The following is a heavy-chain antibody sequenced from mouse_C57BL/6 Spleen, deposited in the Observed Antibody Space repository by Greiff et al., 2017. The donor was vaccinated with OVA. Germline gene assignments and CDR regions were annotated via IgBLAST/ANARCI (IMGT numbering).Heavy chain of an antibody. J-gene: IGHJ2*01. V-gene: IGHV1-82*01. CDR3: ARGDYYGRDYFDY. CDR2: IYPGDGDT. CDR1: GYAFSSSW. Sequence: VQLQQSGPELVKPGASVKISCKASGYAFSSSWMNWVKQRPGKGLEWIGRIYPGDGDTNYNGKFKGKATLTADKSSSTAYMQLNGLTAEDSAVYFCARGDYYGRDYFDYWGQGTTLTVSS. D-gene: IGHD1-1*01.